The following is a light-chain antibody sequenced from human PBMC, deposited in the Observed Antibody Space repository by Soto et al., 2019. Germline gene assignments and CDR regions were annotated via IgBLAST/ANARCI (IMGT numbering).Light chain of an antibody. V-gene: IGLV2-14*01. CDR2: DVS. J-gene: IGLJ2*01. Sequence: LTQPASVSGSPGQSITISCTGSSSDVGGYNYVSWYQQHPGKAPKLMIYDVSNRPSGVSNRFSGSKSGNTASLTISGLQAEDEADYYCSSYTSSSTPVVFGGGTKVTVL. CDR1: SSDVGGYNY. CDR3: SSYTSSSTPVV.